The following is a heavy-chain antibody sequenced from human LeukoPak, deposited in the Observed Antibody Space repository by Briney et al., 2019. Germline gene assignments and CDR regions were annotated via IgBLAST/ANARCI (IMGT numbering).Heavy chain of an antibody. Sequence: SETLSLTCTVSGGSISSSNFYWGWIRQPPGKGLEWIGSIYYSGSTYYNPSLKSRVSISVDTSKNQFSLKLSSVTAADTAVYHCATDPNYYGSGSLDYWGQGTLVNVSS. V-gene: IGHV4-39*07. D-gene: IGHD3-10*01. CDR2: IYYSGST. J-gene: IGHJ4*02. CDR3: ATDPNYYGSGSLDY. CDR1: GGSISSSNFY.